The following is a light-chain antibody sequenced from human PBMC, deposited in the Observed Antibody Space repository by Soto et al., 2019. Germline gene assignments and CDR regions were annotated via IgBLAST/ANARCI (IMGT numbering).Light chain of an antibody. CDR1: QSISSW. CDR2: KAS. Sequence: DIQMTQSPSTLSASVGDRVTITCRASQSISSWLAWYQQKPGKAPKLLIYKASSLASGVPSRFSGSGSGTEFTLTISSLHPDDFATYYCQQYNSYPWTFGQGTTVEI. J-gene: IGKJ1*01. CDR3: QQYNSYPWT. V-gene: IGKV1-5*03.